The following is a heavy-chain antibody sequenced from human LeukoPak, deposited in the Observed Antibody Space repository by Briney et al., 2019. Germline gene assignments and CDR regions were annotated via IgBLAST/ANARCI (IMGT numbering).Heavy chain of an antibody. CDR3: ARGSIAAAVLDI. CDR1: GGSISSSSYY. CDR2: IYYSGST. Sequence: SETLSLTCTVSGGSISSSSYYWGWIRQPPGTGLEWIGSIYYSGSTYYNPSLKSRVTISVDKSKNQFSLKLSSVTAADTAVYYCARGSIAAAVLDIWGQGTMVTVSS. D-gene: IGHD6-13*01. V-gene: IGHV4-39*07. J-gene: IGHJ3*02.